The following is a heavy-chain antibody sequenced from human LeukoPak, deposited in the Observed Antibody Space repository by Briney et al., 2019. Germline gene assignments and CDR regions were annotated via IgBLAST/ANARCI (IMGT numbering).Heavy chain of an antibody. CDR1: GGTFSSYA. CDR2: ISAYNGNT. D-gene: IGHD3-9*01. CDR3: ARGGNVLRYFDWYLKAFDI. J-gene: IGHJ3*02. Sequence: ASVKVSCKASGGTFSSYAISWVRQAPGQGLEWMGWISAYNGNTNYAQKLQGRVTMTTDTSTSTAYMELRSLRSDDTAVYYCARGGNVLRYFDWYLKAFDIWGQGTMVTVSS. V-gene: IGHV1-18*01.